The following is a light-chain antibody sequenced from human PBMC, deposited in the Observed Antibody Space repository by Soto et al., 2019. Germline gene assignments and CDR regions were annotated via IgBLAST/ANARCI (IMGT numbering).Light chain of an antibody. CDR2: GVS. Sequence: ESELTQSPGTLSLSPGERATLSCRTSQSVSRNYLAWFQQKPGQAPRLLVYGVSNRATGIPDRFSGSGSGTEFTLTISRLEPEDCAVYFCLQYGDSSWPFGQWTTVDIX. J-gene: IGKJ1*01. CDR3: LQYGDSSWP. V-gene: IGKV3-20*01. CDR1: QSVSRNY.